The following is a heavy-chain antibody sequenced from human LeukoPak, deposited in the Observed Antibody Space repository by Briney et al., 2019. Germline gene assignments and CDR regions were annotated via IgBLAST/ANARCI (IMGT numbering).Heavy chain of an antibody. CDR3: ARSRGGRGWYRPFDY. CDR2: IYYSGST. D-gene: IGHD6-19*01. V-gene: IGHV4-39*01. CDR1: GGSISSSSYY. J-gene: IGHJ4*02. Sequence: SETLSLTCTVSGGSISSSSYYWGWIRQPPGKGLEWIGSIYYSGSTYYNPSLKSRVTISVDTSKNQFSLKLSSVTAADTAVYYCARSRGGRGWYRPFDYWGQGTLVTVSS.